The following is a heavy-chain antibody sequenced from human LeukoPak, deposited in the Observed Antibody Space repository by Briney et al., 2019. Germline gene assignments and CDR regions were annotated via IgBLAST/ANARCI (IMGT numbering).Heavy chain of an antibody. CDR2: IKGDGSVT. CDR3: VSFYETY. CDR1: GFSFRNAW. J-gene: IGHJ4*02. D-gene: IGHD2/OR15-2a*01. V-gene: IGHV3-74*01. Sequence: PGGSLRLSCAASGFSFRNAWMHWVRQAPGKGLVWVSRIKGDGSVTVYADSVKGRFTISRDNAKNTLYLQMNSLRAEDTAVYYCVSFYETYWGRGTLVTVSS.